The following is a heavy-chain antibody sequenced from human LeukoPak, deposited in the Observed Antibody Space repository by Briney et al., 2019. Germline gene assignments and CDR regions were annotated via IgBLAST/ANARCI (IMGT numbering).Heavy chain of an antibody. V-gene: IGHV4-34*01. CDR3: ARASSIAAAGTPIVYFDY. D-gene: IGHD6-13*01. CDR1: GGSFSGYY. CDR2: INHSGST. Sequence: LETLSLTCAVYGGSFSGYYWSWIRQPPGKGLEWIGEINHSGSTNYNPSLKSRVTISVDTSKNQFSLKLSSVTDADTAVYYCARASSIAAAGTPIVYFDYWGQGTLVTVSS. J-gene: IGHJ4*02.